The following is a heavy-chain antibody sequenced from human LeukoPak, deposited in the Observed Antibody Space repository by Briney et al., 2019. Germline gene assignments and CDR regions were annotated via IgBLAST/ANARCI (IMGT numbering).Heavy chain of an antibody. CDR3: ARDQGATTVYYYYGMDV. CDR2: ISYDGSNK. D-gene: IGHD1-26*01. CDR1: GVTFSSYA. J-gene: IGHJ6*02. V-gene: IGHV3-30-3*01. Sequence: PGGALRLSCAASGVTFSSYAMHWGREAPGKGLGWVSVISYDGSNKYYADSVKGRFTISRDNSKNTLYLQMNSLRAEDTAVYYCARDQGATTVYYYYGMDVWGQGTTVTVSS.